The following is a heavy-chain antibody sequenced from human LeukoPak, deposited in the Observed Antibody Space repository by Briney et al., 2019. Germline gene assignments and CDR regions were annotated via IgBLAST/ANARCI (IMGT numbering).Heavy chain of an antibody. CDR1: GFTFSSYG. V-gene: IGHV3-33*01. Sequence: PGRSLRLSCAASGFTFSSYGMHWVRQAPGKGLEWVAVIWYDGSNKYYADSVKGRFTISRDDSKNTLYLQMNSLRAEDTAVYYCARSRYDSSCYYRVYFDYWGQGTLVTASS. J-gene: IGHJ4*02. D-gene: IGHD3-22*01. CDR2: IWYDGSNK. CDR3: ARSRYDSSCYYRVYFDY.